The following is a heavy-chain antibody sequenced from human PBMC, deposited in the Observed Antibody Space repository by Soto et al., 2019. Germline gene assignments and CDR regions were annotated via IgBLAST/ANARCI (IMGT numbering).Heavy chain of an antibody. J-gene: IGHJ6*03. D-gene: IGHD2-15*01. CDR2: ISWNSGSI. CDR3: AKSGGSKRAGYYYYYYMDV. V-gene: IGHV3-9*01. CDR1: GFTFDDYA. Sequence: EVQLVESGGGLVQPGRSLRLSCAASGFTFDDYAMHWVRQAPGKGLEWVSGISWNSGSIGYADSVKGRFTISRDNAKNSLYLQMNSLRADDTALYYCAKSGGSKRAGYYYYYYMDVWGKGTTVTVSS.